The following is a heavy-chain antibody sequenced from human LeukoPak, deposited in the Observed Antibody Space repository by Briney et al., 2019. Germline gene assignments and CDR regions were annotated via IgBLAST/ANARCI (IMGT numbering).Heavy chain of an antibody. CDR3: ASFLVNSSN. CDR1: GGSFSGYY. Sequence: SETLSLTCAVYGGSFSGYYWSWIRQPPGKGLEWIGEINHSGSTNYNPSLKSRVTISVDTSKNQFSLKLSSVTAADTAVYYCASFLVNSSNWGQGTLVTVSS. V-gene: IGHV4-34*01. CDR2: INHSGST. D-gene: IGHD6-13*01. J-gene: IGHJ4*02.